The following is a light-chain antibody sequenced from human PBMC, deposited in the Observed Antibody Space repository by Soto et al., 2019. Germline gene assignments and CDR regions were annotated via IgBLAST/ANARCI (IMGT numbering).Light chain of an antibody. J-gene: IGKJ3*01. CDR2: GAS. V-gene: IGKV3-15*01. CDR1: QSVSSN. Sequence: EIVMTQSPATLSVSPGERATLSCRASQSVSSNLAWYQQKPGQAPRLLIYGASTRATGIPARFSGSGSGTEFTLSISSLQSEDFAVYYCQQYNKWPFTFGPGTKVDI. CDR3: QQYNKWPFT.